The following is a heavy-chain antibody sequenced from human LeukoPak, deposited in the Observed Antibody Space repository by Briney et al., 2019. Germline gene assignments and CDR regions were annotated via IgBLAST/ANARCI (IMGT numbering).Heavy chain of an antibody. D-gene: IGHD4-17*01. V-gene: IGHV3-21*01. CDR1: GFIFSTYT. Sequence: GGSLRLSCAASGFIFSTYTMTWVRQAPGKGLEWVSSITSSSTYIHYADSLKGRFTISRDNAKNSLFLQMNSLRAEDTAVYYCARVATVTTDFDYWGLGTLVTVSS. CDR2: ITSSSTYI. CDR3: ARVATVTTDFDY. J-gene: IGHJ4*02.